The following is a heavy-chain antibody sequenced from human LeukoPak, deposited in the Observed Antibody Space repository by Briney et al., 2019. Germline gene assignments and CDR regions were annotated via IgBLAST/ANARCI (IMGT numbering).Heavy chain of an antibody. Sequence: SETLSLTCTVSGASISNYYWSWIRQPPGKGLECIGYVSYSGRTNHNPSLKSRVTISADTSENQFSLKLTSVTAADAAVYYCARHERGAENLDYWGQGTLVTVSS. CDR2: VSYSGRT. CDR1: GASISNYY. CDR3: ARHERGAENLDY. V-gene: IGHV4-59*08. J-gene: IGHJ4*02. D-gene: IGHD1-1*01.